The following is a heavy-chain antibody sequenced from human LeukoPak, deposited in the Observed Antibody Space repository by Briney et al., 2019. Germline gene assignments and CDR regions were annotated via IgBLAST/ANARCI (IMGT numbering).Heavy chain of an antibody. CDR3: AKDAFGVVVTAQIDY. V-gene: IGHV3-9*01. D-gene: IGHD2-21*02. Sequence: GGSLRLSCAASGFTFDDYAMHWVRQAPGKGLEWVSGISWNGGSIGYADSVKGRFTISRDNAKNSLYLQMNSLRAEDTALYYCAKDAFGVVVTAQIDYWGQGTLVTVSS. CDR2: ISWNGGSI. CDR1: GFTFDDYA. J-gene: IGHJ4*02.